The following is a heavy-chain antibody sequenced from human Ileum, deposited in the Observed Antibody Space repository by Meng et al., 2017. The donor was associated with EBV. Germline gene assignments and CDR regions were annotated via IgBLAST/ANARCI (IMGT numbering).Heavy chain of an antibody. CDR2: SSYTGST. CDR3: ARALNYDFFTDYYISYFDP. J-gene: IGHJ5*02. D-gene: IGHD3-9*01. V-gene: IGHV4-30-4*01. Sequence: QVQLQESGPGLVKSSXXLSLSCVVSXGSISNGDYYWSWLRQPPGKGLEWIGFSSYTGSTYYHPSLNSRVTISVDTSKREFSLKLTSVAAADTAVYYCARALNYDFFTDYYISYFDPWGPGALVTVSS. CDR1: XGSISNGDYY.